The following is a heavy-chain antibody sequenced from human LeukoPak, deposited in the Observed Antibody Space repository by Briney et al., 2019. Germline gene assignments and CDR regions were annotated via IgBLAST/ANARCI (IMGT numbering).Heavy chain of an antibody. CDR1: GDSISDTRYF. V-gene: IGHV4-39*07. Sequence: PSETLSLTCTVSGDSISDTRYFWGFIRRSPGKGLEWIVSLYYRETFYNPSLKSRLTISSDTSKNQFSLRLTSLTVADTGVYYCARGRNWNYQSHFDYWGQGTLVTVSS. D-gene: IGHD1-7*01. CDR2: LYYRET. J-gene: IGHJ4*02. CDR3: ARGRNWNYQSHFDY.